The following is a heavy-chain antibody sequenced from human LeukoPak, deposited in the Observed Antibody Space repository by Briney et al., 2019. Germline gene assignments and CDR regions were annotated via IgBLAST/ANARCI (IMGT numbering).Heavy chain of an antibody. J-gene: IGHJ4*02. D-gene: IGHD3-3*01. CDR1: GFTFSSYS. Sequence: GVSLRLSCAASGFTFSSYSMNWVRQAPGKGLEWVSSISSSSSYIYYADSVKGRFTISRDNAKNSLYLQMNSLRAEDTAVYYCARGPKTLYYDFWSGYYATPFDYWGQGTLVTVSS. V-gene: IGHV3-21*01. CDR2: ISSSSSYI. CDR3: ARGPKTLYYDFWSGYYATPFDY.